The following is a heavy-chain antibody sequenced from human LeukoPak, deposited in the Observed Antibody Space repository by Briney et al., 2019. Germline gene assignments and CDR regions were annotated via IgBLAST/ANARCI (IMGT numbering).Heavy chain of an antibody. D-gene: IGHD5-24*01. J-gene: IGHJ4*02. CDR1: GGSISSYY. CDR2: IYYSGST. Sequence: SETLSLTCTVSGGSISSYYWSWIRQPPGKGLEWIGYIYYSGSTNYNPSLKSRVTISVDTSKNQFSLKLSSVTAADTAVYYCARDLSGSRDDYNSVGYWGQGTLVTVSS. V-gene: IGHV4-59*12. CDR3: ARDLSGSRDDYNSVGY.